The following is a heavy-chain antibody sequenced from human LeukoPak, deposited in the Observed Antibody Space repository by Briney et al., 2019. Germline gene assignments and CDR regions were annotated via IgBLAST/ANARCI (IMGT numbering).Heavy chain of an antibody. Sequence: PGRSLRLSCAASGFTFSSYGMHWVRQTPGKGLEWVAVISYDGSNKYYADSVKGRFTISRDNSKNTLYLQMNSLRAEDTAVYYCARDHLWAFDYWGQGTLVTVSS. V-gene: IGHV3-30*03. D-gene: IGHD2-21*01. CDR2: ISYDGSNK. CDR3: ARDHLWAFDY. J-gene: IGHJ4*02. CDR1: GFTFSSYG.